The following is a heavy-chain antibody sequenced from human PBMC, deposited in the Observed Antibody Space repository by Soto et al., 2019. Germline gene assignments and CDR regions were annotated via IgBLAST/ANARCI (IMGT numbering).Heavy chain of an antibody. Sequence: ASVKVSCKASGYTFTGYYMHWVRQAPGQGLEWMGWINPNSGGTNYAQKFQGWVTMTRDTSISTAYMELSSLRSEDTAVYYCARFSGYSYGPVAWGQGTLVTVSS. V-gene: IGHV1-2*04. CDR2: INPNSGGT. D-gene: IGHD5-18*01. CDR1: GYTFTGYY. J-gene: IGHJ5*02. CDR3: ARFSGYSYGPVA.